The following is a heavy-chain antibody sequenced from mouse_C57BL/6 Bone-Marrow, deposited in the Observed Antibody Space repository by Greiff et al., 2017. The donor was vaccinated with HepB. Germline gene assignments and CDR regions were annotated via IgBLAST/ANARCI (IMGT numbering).Heavy chain of an antibody. Sequence: VQLQQSGAELARPGASVKLSCKASGYTFTSYGISWVKQRTGQGLEWIGEIYPRSGNTYYNEKFKGKATLTADKSSSTAYMELRSLTSEDSAVYFCAREGDGPLFAYWGQGPLVTVSA. CDR3: AREGDGPLFAY. V-gene: IGHV1-81*01. CDR1: GYTFTSYG. CDR2: IYPRSGNT. D-gene: IGHD2-3*01. J-gene: IGHJ3*01.